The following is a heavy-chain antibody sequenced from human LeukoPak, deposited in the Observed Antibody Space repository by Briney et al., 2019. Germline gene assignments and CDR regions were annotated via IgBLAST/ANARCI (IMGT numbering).Heavy chain of an antibody. V-gene: IGHV4-34*01. Sequence: KPSETLSLTCAVYGGPFSGYYWSWIRQPPGKGLEWIGEINHSGSTNYNPSLKSRVTISVDTSKNQFSLKLSSVTAADTAVYYCAREGTIAAAGKFSYFDYWGQGTLVTVSS. J-gene: IGHJ4*02. CDR3: AREGTIAAAGKFSYFDY. CDR1: GGPFSGYY. CDR2: INHSGST. D-gene: IGHD6-13*01.